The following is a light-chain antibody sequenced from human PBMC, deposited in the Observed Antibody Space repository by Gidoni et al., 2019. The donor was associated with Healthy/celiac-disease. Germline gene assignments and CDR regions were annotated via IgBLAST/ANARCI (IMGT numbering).Light chain of an antibody. CDR1: QSISSY. J-gene: IGKJ5*01. V-gene: IGKV1-39*01. CDR3: QQSYSTPVT. CDR2: AAS. Sequence: DRVTITCRASQSISSYLNWYQQKPGKAPKLLIYAASSLQSGVPSRFSGSGSGTDFTLTISSLQPEDFATYYCQQSYSTPVTFGQGTRLEIK.